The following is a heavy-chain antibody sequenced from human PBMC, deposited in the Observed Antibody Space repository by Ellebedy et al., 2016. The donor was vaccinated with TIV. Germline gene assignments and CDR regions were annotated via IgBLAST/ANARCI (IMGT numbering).Heavy chain of an antibody. V-gene: IGHV4-34*01. Sequence: MPSETLSLTCSVYGVSFNNDFWNWIRQPPGKGLEWIGEANSRGNTNYNPSPRSRVTISVDTSKNQFSLKLSSVTAADTAVYYCARGEVTLYYYGMDVWGQGTTVTVSS. CDR2: ANSRGNT. CDR3: ARGEVTLYYYGMDV. CDR1: GVSFNNDF. J-gene: IGHJ6*02.